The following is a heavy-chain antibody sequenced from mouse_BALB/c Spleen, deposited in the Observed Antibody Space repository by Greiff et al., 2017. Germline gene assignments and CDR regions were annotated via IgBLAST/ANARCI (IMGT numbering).Heavy chain of an antibody. Sequence: QVQLQQSGAELVMPGASVKMSCKASGYTFTDYWMHWVKQRPGQGLEWIGAIDTSDSYTSYNQKFKGKATLTVDESSSTAYMQLSSLTSEDSAVYYCARRHYYGLYYFDYWGQGTTLTVSS. J-gene: IGHJ2*01. CDR1: GYTFTDYW. CDR2: IDTSDSYT. V-gene: IGHV1-69*01. D-gene: IGHD1-2*01. CDR3: ARRHYYGLYYFDY.